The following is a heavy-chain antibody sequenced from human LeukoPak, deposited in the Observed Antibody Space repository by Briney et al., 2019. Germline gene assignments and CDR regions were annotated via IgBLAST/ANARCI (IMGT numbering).Heavy chain of an antibody. D-gene: IGHD3-10*01. V-gene: IGHV3-7*01. J-gene: IGHJ4*02. CDR2: IKEDGSES. Sequence: GGSLRLSCAASGFTFSNCWMYWVRQAPGKGLEWVASIKEDGSESYYVDSVKGRFTISRDNAKKSLFLQMNSLRAEDTAVYYCARERLWFGELPGYWGQGTLVTVSS. CDR1: GFTFSNCW. CDR3: ARERLWFGELPGY.